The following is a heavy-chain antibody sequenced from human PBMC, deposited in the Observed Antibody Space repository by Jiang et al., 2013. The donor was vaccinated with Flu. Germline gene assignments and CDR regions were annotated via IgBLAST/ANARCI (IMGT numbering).Heavy chain of an antibody. CDR2: IDPSDSYT. CDR3: ARRKKRVGLDYYYYGMDV. J-gene: IGHJ6*02. CDR1: GYSFTSYW. V-gene: IGHV5-10-1*01. Sequence: QLVESGAEVKKPGESLRISCKGSGYSFTSYWISWVRQMPGKGLEWMGRIDPSDSYTNYSPSFQGHVTISADKSISTAYLQWSSLKASDTAMYYCARRKKRVGLDYYYYGMDVWGQGTTVTVSS.